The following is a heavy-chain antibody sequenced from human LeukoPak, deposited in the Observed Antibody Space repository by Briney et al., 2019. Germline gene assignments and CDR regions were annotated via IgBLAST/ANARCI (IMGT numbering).Heavy chain of an antibody. Sequence: KTGGSLRLSCAASGFTFSSYSMNWVRQAPGKGLEWVSSISSSSSYTYYADSVKGRFTISRDNAKNSLYLQMNSLRAEDTAVYYCARDKIQEYQLLSPFDYWGQGTLVTVSS. J-gene: IGHJ4*02. CDR3: ARDKIQEYQLLSPFDY. V-gene: IGHV3-21*01. D-gene: IGHD2-2*01. CDR2: ISSSSSYT. CDR1: GFTFSSYS.